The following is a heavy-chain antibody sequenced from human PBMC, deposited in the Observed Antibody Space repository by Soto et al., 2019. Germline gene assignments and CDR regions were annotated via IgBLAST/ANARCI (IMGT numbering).Heavy chain of an antibody. Sequence: QVQLVQSGAEVKRPGASVKVSCKAPGDTFTSYYLNWVRQAPGQGLAWMGVINPHGGSTKYAQKFQGRITMTRDTSRSTVYMELSSLRSDDTAIYYWARSSGGNFGIIIEGSNWFDPWGQVTLVTVSS. CDR2: INPHGGST. D-gene: IGHD3-3*01. CDR3: ARSSGGNFGIIIEGSNWFDP. J-gene: IGHJ5*02. V-gene: IGHV1-46*01. CDR1: GDTFTSYY.